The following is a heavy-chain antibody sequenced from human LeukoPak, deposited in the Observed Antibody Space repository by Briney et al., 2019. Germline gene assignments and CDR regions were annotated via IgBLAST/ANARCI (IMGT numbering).Heavy chain of an antibody. D-gene: IGHD6-19*01. CDR3: AKDQDWRGIAVAGTPCDY. J-gene: IGHJ4*02. CDR2: ISYDGSNK. V-gene: IGHV3-30*18. CDR1: GFTFSSYG. Sequence: PGGSLRLSCAASGFTFSSYGMHWVRQAPGKGLEWVAVISYDGSNKYYADSVKGRFTISRDNSKNTLYLQMNSLRAEDTAVYYCAKDQDWRGIAVAGTPCDYWGQGTLVTVSS.